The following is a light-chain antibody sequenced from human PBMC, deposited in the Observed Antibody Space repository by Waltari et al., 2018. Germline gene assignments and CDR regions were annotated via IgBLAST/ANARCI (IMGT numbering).Light chain of an antibody. J-gene: IGLJ3*02. V-gene: IGLV1-44*01. CDR2: NNN. CDR1: RSNIGSTT. Sequence: QSLLTQPPSASGTPGQTVAITCSGARSNIGSTTVNWYQQLPGMAPKLLIYNNNQRPSGVPDRFSGSKSGTTASLAISGLLSDDEADYYCAAWDDIVNGPVFGGGTKLTVL. CDR3: AAWDDIVNGPV.